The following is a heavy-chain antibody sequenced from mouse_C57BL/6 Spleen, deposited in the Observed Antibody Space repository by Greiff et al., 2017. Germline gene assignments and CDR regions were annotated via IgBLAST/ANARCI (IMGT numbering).Heavy chain of an antibody. V-gene: IGHV1-61*01. CDR2: IYPSDSET. CDR3: AREGVMIKGAMDY. Sequence: VQLQQPGAELVRPGSSVKLSCKASGYTFTSYWMDWVKQRPGQGLEWIGNIYPSDSETHYNQKFKDKATLTVDKSSSTAYMQLSSLTSEDSAVYYCAREGVMIKGAMDYWGQGTSVTVSS. J-gene: IGHJ4*01. CDR1: GYTFTSYW. D-gene: IGHD2-4*01.